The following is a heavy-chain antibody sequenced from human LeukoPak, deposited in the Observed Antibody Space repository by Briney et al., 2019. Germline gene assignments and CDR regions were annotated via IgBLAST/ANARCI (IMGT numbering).Heavy chain of an antibody. CDR1: GVSISSSSYY. J-gene: IGHJ4*02. V-gene: IGHV4-39*01. D-gene: IGHD5-18*01. CDR2: SYYSGST. CDR3: ARTDTAMAEFDY. Sequence: SETLSLTCTVSGVSISSSSYYWGWIRQPPGKGLEWIGSSYYSGSTYYNPSLNSRVTISVDTSKNQFSLKLSSVTAADTAVYYCARTDTAMAEFDYWGQGTLVTVSS.